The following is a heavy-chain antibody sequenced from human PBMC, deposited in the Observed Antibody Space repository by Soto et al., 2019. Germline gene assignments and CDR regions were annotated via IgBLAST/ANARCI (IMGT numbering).Heavy chain of an antibody. CDR1: GFNFKKFA. CDR2: ISRCGGST. J-gene: IGHJ4*02. Sequence: EVQLLESGGGVVQPGGSLRLSCVASGFNFKKFAMAWVRQAPGEGLEWVSGISRCGGSTSYADSVKGRFSIARDDSKNTLSLQMNSLRVEDTAQYHCAKADGEQWLVPHLDNWGQGTLVTVS. CDR3: AKADGEQWLVPHLDN. V-gene: IGHV3-23*01. D-gene: IGHD6-19*01.